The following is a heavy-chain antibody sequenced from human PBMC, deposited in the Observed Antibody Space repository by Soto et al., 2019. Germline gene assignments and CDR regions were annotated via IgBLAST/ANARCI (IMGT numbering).Heavy chain of an antibody. CDR2: ISSTTNYI. CDR3: ARESEDLTSNFDY. Sequence: GGSLRLSCAASGLTFTSYSMNGVGQAPGKGLEWVSSISSTTNYIYYGDSMKGRFTISRDNAKNSLYLEMNSLRAEDTAVYYCARESEDLTSNFDYLGQGTLVTVSS. V-gene: IGHV3-21*06. CDR1: GLTFTSYS. J-gene: IGHJ4*02.